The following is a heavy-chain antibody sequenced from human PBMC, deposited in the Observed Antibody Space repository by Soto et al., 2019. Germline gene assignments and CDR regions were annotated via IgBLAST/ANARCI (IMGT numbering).Heavy chain of an antibody. V-gene: IGHV5-51*01. CDR1: GYNFASYW. J-gene: IGHJ4*02. Sequence: GESLKISCKGSGYNFASYWIGWVRQMPGKGLEWMGIIYPGDSDTKYSPSFQGQVTMSADKSISTAYLQWTSLKASDTAMYYCATSRSVTGNFDYWGQGTLVTSPQ. CDR2: IYPGDSDT. CDR3: ATSRSVTGNFDY. D-gene: IGHD6-19*01.